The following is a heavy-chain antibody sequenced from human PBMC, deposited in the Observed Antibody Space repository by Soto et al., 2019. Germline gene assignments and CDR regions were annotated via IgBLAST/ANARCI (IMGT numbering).Heavy chain of an antibody. J-gene: IGHJ4*02. D-gene: IGHD3-22*01. CDR1: GFTFSSYG. CDR3: AKDPSYYDSSGYYYNY. V-gene: IGHV3-30*18. CDR2: ISYDGSNK. Sequence: QVQLVESGGGVVQPGRSLRLSCAASGFTFSSYGMHWVRQAPGKGLEWMAVISYDGSNKYYADSVKGRFTISRDNSKNTLYLQMNSLRAEDTAVYYCAKDPSYYDSSGYYYNYWGQGTLVTVSS.